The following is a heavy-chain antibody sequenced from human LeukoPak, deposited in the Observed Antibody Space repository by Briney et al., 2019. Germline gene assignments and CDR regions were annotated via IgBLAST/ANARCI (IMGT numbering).Heavy chain of an antibody. CDR2: ISGSGGST. CDR3: AKAPGYSSGWYPSHFDY. D-gene: IGHD6-19*01. Sequence: GGSLRLSCAASGFAFSNYAMSWVRQAPGKGLEWVSAISGSGGSTYYADSVKGRFTISRDNSKNTLYLQMNSLRAEDTAVYYCAKAPGYSSGWYPSHFDYWGQGTLVTVSS. J-gene: IGHJ4*02. V-gene: IGHV3-23*01. CDR1: GFAFSNYA.